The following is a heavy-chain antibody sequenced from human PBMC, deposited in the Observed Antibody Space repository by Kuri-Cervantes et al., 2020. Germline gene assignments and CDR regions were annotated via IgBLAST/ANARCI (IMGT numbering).Heavy chain of an antibody. J-gene: IGHJ4*02. Sequence: ASVKVSCKVSGYTLTELSMHWVRQAPGKGLEWMGGFDPEDGETIYAQKFQGRVTMTEDTSTDTAYMELSSLRAEDTAVYYCARSTGDSSSTFFDYWGQGTLVTVSS. D-gene: IGHD6-6*01. CDR3: ARSTGDSSSTFFDY. V-gene: IGHV1-24*01. CDR2: FDPEDGET. CDR1: GYTLTELS.